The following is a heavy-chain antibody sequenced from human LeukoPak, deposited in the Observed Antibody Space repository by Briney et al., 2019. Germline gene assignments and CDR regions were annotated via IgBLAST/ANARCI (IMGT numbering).Heavy chain of an antibody. D-gene: IGHD1-7*01. CDR2: ISYDGSNK. V-gene: IGHV3-30*04. CDR1: GFTFSSYA. Sequence: GGSLRLSCAASGFTFSSYAMHWVRQAPGKGLEWVAVISYDGSNKYYADSAKGRFTISRDNSKNTLYLQMNSLRAEDTAVYYCARVPTVNWNYKKNAFDIWGQGTMVTVSS. J-gene: IGHJ3*02. CDR3: ARVPTVNWNYKKNAFDI.